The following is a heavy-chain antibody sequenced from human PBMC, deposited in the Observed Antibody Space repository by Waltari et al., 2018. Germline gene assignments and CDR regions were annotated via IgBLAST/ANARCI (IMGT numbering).Heavy chain of an antibody. CDR2: IIPSFGTA. D-gene: IGHD3-22*01. J-gene: IGHJ4*02. CDR3: ARDGYYDSSGYYPREFDY. Sequence: QVQLVQSGSEVKKPGSSVKVSCKASGGTFSSYAISWVRQAPGQGLEWMGGIIPSFGTANYAQKFQGRVTITADESTSTSYMELSSLRSEDTAVYYCARDGYYDSSGYYPREFDYWGQGTLVTVSS. V-gene: IGHV1-69*12. CDR1: GGTFSSYA.